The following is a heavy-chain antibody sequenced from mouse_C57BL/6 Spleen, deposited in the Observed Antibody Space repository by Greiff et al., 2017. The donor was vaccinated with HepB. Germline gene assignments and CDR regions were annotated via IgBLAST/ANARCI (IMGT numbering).Heavy chain of an antibody. J-gene: IGHJ4*01. CDR3: ARVQLGRDYAMDY. V-gene: IGHV1-80*01. D-gene: IGHD4-1*02. CDR1: GYAFSSYW. CDR2: IYPGDGDT. Sequence: QVQLQQSGAELVKPGASVKISCKASGYAFSSYWMNWVKQRPGKGLEWIGQIYPGDGDTNYNGNCKGKATLTADKSSSTAYRQLSSLTSEDSAVYFCARVQLGRDYAMDYWGQGTSVTVSS.